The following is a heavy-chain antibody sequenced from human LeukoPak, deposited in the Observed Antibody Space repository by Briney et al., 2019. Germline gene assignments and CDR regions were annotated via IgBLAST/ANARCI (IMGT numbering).Heavy chain of an antibody. CDR2: ISRSGSTI. J-gene: IGHJ4*02. CDR3: ARDYLSFPSDY. Sequence: PGGSLRLSCAASGFTFSSYEMNWVRQAPGKGLEWVSYISRSGSTIYYADSVKGRFTISRDNSKNSLYLQMNSLRAEDTAVYYCARDYLSFPSDYWGQGTLVTVSS. V-gene: IGHV3-48*03. D-gene: IGHD2-2*01. CDR1: GFTFSSYE.